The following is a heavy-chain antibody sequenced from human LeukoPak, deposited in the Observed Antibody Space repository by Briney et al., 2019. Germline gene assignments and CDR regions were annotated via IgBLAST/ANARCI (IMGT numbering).Heavy chain of an antibody. Sequence: GGSLRLSCAASGSTVSRNYMSWVRQAPGKGLEWVSVIYSGGSTYYADSVKGRFTISRDNSKNTLYLQMNSLRGEDTAVYYCAKGTKEGYDYYYYMDVWGKGTTVTISS. V-gene: IGHV3-66*01. CDR1: GSTVSRNY. CDR2: IYSGGST. CDR3: AKGTKEGYDYYYYMDV. J-gene: IGHJ6*03.